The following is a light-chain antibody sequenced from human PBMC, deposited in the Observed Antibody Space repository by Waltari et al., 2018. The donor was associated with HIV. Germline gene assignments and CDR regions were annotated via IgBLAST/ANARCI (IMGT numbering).Light chain of an antibody. CDR3: QQYYSISRT. J-gene: IGKJ1*01. CDR1: QSVLYSSNNKNY. CDR2: WAS. V-gene: IGKV4-1*01. Sequence: NCKSSQSVLYSSNNKNYLAWYQQKPGQPPKLLIYWASTRESGVPDRFSGSGSGTDFTLTISSLQAEDVAVYYCQQYYSISRTFGQGTKVEIK.